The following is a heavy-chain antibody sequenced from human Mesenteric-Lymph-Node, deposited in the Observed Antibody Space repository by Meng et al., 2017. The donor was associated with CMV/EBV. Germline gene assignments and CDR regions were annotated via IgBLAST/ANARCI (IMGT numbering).Heavy chain of an antibody. V-gene: IGHV3-7*04. CDR3: ARHANGGWYAMDV. Sequence: GGSLRLSCIASSFDFSDYWMTWVRQAPGKGLEWVANIRSDATERNYVDSLKGQFTISRDNTKNFLFLQMNSLRVEDTAVYYCARHANGGWYAMDVWGHGTTVTVSS. D-gene: IGHD2-15*01. CDR2: IRSDATER. CDR1: SFDFSDYW. J-gene: IGHJ6*02.